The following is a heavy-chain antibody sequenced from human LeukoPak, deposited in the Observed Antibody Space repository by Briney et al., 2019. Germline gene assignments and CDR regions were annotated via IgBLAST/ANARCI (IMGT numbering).Heavy chain of an antibody. D-gene: IGHD3-22*01. CDR3: AKDRDYDSSGYGMDY. J-gene: IGHJ4*02. V-gene: IGHV3-9*01. CDR1: GFTLDDYA. CDR2: ISWNSGSI. Sequence: GGSLRLSCAASGFTLDDYAMHWVRQAPGKGLEWVSGISWNSGSIGYADSVKGRFTISRDNAKNSLYLQMNSLRAEDTALYYCAKDRDYDSSGYGMDYWGQGTLVTVSS.